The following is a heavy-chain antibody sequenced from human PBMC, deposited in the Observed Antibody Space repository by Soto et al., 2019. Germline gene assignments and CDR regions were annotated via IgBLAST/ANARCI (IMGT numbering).Heavy chain of an antibody. CDR2: ISGGSSTI. V-gene: IGHV3-48*01. D-gene: IGHD2-2*01. CDR3: ARGYLYQLPY. CDR1: GFTFSTYS. Sequence: EVQLVESGGGLVQPGGSLKLSCAASGFTFSTYSMNWVRQAPGKGLEWVSYISGGSSTIYYADSLKGRFTISRDNAKNSLYLQMNSLRAEDTVVYYCARGYLYQLPYWGQGTLVTVSS. J-gene: IGHJ4*02.